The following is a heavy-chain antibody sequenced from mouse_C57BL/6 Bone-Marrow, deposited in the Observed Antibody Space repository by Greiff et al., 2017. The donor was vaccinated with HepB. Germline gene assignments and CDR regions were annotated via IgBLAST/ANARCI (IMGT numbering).Heavy chain of an antibody. J-gene: IGHJ3*01. CDR3: AKGGYGSSPSWFAY. V-gene: IGHV1-26*01. CDR2: INPNNGGT. CDR1: GYTFTDYY. Sequence: VQLQQSGPELVKPGASVKISCKASGYTFTDYYMNWVKQSHGKSLEWIGDINPNNGGTSYNQKFKGKATLTVDKSSSTAYMELRSLTSEDSAVYYCAKGGYGSSPSWFAYWGQGTLVTVSA. D-gene: IGHD1-1*01.